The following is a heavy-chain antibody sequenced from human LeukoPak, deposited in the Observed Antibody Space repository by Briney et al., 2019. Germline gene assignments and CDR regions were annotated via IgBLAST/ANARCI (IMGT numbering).Heavy chain of an antibody. D-gene: IGHD3-10*01. CDR3: ARDGSGSYYNVNYYGMDV. J-gene: IGHJ6*04. CDR2: ISAYNGNT. CDR1: GYTFTSYG. Sequence: ASVKVSCKASGYTFTSYGIGWVRQAPGQGLEWMGWISAYNGNTNYAQKLQGRVTMTTDTSTSTAYMELRSLRSDDTAVYYCARDGSGSYYNVNYYGMDVWGKGTTVTVSS. V-gene: IGHV1-18*04.